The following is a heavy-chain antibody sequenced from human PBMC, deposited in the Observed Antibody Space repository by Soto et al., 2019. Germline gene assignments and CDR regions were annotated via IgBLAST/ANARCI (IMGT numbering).Heavy chain of an antibody. V-gene: IGHV3-33*01. CDR1: GFTFSSYG. J-gene: IGHJ4*02. CDR2: IWYDGSNK. CDR3: AREFSSSWWDIDY. Sequence: QVQLVESGGGVVQPGRSLRLSCAASGFTFSSYGMHWVRQAPGKGLEWVAVIWYDGSNKYYADSVKGRFTISRDNSKNTLYLQMNSLRAEDTAVYYCAREFSSSWWDIDYWGQGTLVTVSS. D-gene: IGHD6-13*01.